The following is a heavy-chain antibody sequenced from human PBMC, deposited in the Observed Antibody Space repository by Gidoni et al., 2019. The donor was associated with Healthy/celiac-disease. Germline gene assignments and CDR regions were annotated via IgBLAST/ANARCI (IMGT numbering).Heavy chain of an antibody. CDR3: ARANGYSGYDLVF. Sequence: QVQLVESGGGVVQPGRSRRLSCAASGFTFSSYAMPWVRQAPGTGLEWVAVISYDGSNKYYADSVKGRFTISRDNSKNTLYLQMNSLRAEDTAVYYCARANGYSGYDLVFWGQGTLVTVSS. D-gene: IGHD5-12*01. CDR1: GFTFSSYA. CDR2: ISYDGSNK. V-gene: IGHV3-30*04. J-gene: IGHJ4*02.